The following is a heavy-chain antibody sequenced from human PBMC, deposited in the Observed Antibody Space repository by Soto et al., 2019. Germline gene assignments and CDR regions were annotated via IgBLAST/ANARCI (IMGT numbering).Heavy chain of an antibody. CDR2: VHYSGST. J-gene: IGHJ3*02. CDR3: ARGYYDSNGQSNTFDI. D-gene: IGHD3-22*01. V-gene: IGHV4-59*01. CDR1: GASISSSY. Sequence: SETLSLTCTVSGASISSSYWSWILQSPGKGLEWIGYVHYSGSTKYNPSLKSRVTISVDTSKNQFSLKLSSVTDADTAVYYCARGYYDSNGQSNTFDIWGQGTMVTVSS.